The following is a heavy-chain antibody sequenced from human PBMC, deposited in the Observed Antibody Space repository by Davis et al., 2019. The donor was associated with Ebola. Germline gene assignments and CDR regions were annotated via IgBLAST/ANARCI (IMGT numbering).Heavy chain of an antibody. CDR1: GFTFSNYW. V-gene: IGHV3-74*01. CDR3: ATKQGDY. CDR2: VNLDGSGT. J-gene: IGHJ4*02. Sequence: PGGSLRLSCAASGFTFSNYWMHWVRQTPGKGLVWVSRVNLDGSGTSYADSVRGRFTISRDNAKNSVFLQMNSLTAEDTAVYYCATKQGDYWGQGTLVTVSS.